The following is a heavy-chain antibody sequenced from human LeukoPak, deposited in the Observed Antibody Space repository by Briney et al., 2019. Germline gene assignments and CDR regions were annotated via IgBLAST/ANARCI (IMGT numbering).Heavy chain of an antibody. V-gene: IGHV3-66*01. CDR2: IYRGGNT. CDR3: ARLWFGELAFDY. D-gene: IGHD3-10*01. J-gene: IGHJ4*02. CDR1: GFTVSSNY. Sequence: PGGSLRLSCAASGFTVSSNYMNWVRQAPGKGLEWVSVIYRGGNTYYADSVKGRFTISRGNSKNTLYLQMNSLRAEDTAVYYCARLWFGELAFDYWGQGTLVTVSS.